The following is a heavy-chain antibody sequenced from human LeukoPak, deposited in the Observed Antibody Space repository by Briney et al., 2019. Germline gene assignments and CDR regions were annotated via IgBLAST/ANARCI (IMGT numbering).Heavy chain of an antibody. CDR3: ARGVRVSTVLDY. CDR2: ISSSGSNI. V-gene: IGHV3-21*06. CDR1: GFTFSTYR. Sequence: GGSLRLSCAASGFTFSTYRMNWVRQAPGKGLEWVSSISSSGSNIYYADSVKGRFTISRDNSKNSLFLQMNSLRAEDTAVYYCARGVRVSTVLDYWGQGTQVTVFS. D-gene: IGHD4-11*01. J-gene: IGHJ4*02.